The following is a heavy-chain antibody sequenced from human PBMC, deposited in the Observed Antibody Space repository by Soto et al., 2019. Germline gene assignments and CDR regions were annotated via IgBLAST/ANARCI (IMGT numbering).Heavy chain of an antibody. V-gene: IGHV4-38-2*02. J-gene: IGHJ5*02. D-gene: IGHD2-21*02. CDR1: GYSIRNGYY. CDR2: IYHSGST. CDR3: ARVGPYCGGDCYSPPP. Sequence: PSETLSLTCTVSGYSIRNGYYWGWIRQPPGKGLEWIGTIYHSGSTYYNPSLKSRVTISVDPSENHSSLKLSSVTAADTAVYYCARVGPYCGGDCYSPPPWGQGTLVTVSS.